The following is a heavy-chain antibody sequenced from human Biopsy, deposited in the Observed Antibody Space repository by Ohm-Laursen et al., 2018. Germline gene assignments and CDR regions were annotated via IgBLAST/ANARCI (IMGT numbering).Heavy chain of an antibody. CDR3: AREGAFGDTDAYYGLDV. D-gene: IGHD3-16*01. J-gene: IGHJ6*02. Sequence: SSVKASCKASGYSFTTYDINWVRQAAGQGPEWMGWMNPNSGNTGFAQKFQGRITMTRSTSITTAYMELTNLRSEDTAVYYCAREGAFGDTDAYYGLDVWGLGTTVTVSS. CDR1: GYSFTTYD. CDR2: MNPNSGNT. V-gene: IGHV1-8*01.